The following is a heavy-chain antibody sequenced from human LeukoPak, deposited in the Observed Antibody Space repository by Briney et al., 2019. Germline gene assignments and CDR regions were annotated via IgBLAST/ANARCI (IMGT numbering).Heavy chain of an antibody. Sequence: GGSLRLSCAASGFTFSRYGMSWVRQAPGKGLEWVSAISGSGGSTYYADSVKGRFTISRDNSKNTLYLQINSLRAEDTAAYYCARRSAARDAFDIWGQGTMVTVSS. CDR2: ISGSGGST. V-gene: IGHV3-23*01. CDR3: ARRSAARDAFDI. CDR1: GFTFSRYG. J-gene: IGHJ3*02. D-gene: IGHD6-6*01.